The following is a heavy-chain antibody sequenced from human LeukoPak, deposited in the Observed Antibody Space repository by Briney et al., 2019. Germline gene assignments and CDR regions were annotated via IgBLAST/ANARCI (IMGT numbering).Heavy chain of an antibody. CDR2: ISSSGSTI. CDR3: AREEQLSRYFDY. D-gene: IGHD6-13*01. CDR1: GFTFSDYY. V-gene: IGHV3-11*01. Sequence: SGGSLRLSCAASGFTFSDYYMSWIRQAPGKGLEWVSYISSSGSTIYYADSVKGRFTISRDNAKNSLYLQMNSLRAEDTAVYYCAREEQLSRYFDYWGQGTLVTVSS. J-gene: IGHJ4*02.